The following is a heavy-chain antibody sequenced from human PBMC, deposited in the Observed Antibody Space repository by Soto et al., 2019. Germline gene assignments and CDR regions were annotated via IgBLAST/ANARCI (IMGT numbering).Heavy chain of an antibody. Sequence: GGSLRLSCAASGFTFSSYAMSWVRQAPGKGLEWVSAISGSGGSTYYADSVKGRFTISRDNSKNTLYLQMNSLRAEDTAVYYCANNPQPGRVPAAIQPSKYYYMDVWGKGTTVTVSS. J-gene: IGHJ6*03. D-gene: IGHD2-2*01. CDR1: GFTFSSYA. CDR3: ANNPQPGRVPAAIQPSKYYYMDV. CDR2: ISGSGGST. V-gene: IGHV3-23*01.